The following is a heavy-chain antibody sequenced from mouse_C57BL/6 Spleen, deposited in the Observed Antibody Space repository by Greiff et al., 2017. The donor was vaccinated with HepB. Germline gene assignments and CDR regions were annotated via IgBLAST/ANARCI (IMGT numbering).Heavy chain of an antibody. J-gene: IGHJ3*01. D-gene: IGHD1-1*01. CDR3: ASIYYYGSSPFAY. CDR1: GFNIKNTY. Sequence: EVQLQESVAELVRPGASVKLSCTASGFNIKNTYMHWVKQRPEQGLEWIGRIDPANGNTKYAPKFQGKATITADTSSNTAYLQLSSLTSEDTAIYYCASIYYYGSSPFAYWGQGTLVTVSA. CDR2: IDPANGNT. V-gene: IGHV14-3*01.